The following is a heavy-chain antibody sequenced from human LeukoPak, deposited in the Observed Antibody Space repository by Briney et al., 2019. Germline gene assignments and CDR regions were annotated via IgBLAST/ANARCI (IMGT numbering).Heavy chain of an antibody. CDR3: AGKLRITYGPLPFDY. CDR2: IYSGGST. D-gene: IGHD3-10*01. CDR1: GFTVSSNY. Sequence: GGSLRLSCAASGFTVSSNYMSWVRQAPGKGLEWVSLIYSGGSTYYADSVKGRFTISRDNSKNTLYLQMNSLRVEDTAVYYCAGKLRITYGPLPFDYWGQGTLVTVSS. J-gene: IGHJ4*02. V-gene: IGHV3-66*02.